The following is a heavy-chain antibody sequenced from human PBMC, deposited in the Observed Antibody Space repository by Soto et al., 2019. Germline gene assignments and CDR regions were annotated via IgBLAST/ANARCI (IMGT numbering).Heavy chain of an antibody. D-gene: IGHD3-3*01. Sequence: QITLKESGPTLVKPTQTLTLTCTFSGFSLSTSAVGVGWIRQPPGEALEWLALIYGTDDKRYSPSLKSRLTITQDTSRNQVVLIMTNMDPVDTATYYCAHTPFSRGWFDPWGQGTLVTVSS. V-gene: IGHV2-5*01. CDR1: GFSLSTSAVG. CDR3: AHTPFSRGWFDP. J-gene: IGHJ5*02. CDR2: IYGTDDK.